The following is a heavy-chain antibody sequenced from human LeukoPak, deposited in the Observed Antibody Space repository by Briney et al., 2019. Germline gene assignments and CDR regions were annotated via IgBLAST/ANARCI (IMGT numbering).Heavy chain of an antibody. CDR3: ASMIVTDY. V-gene: IGHV4-34*01. D-gene: IGHD3-22*01. CDR1: GGSFSGYY. J-gene: IGHJ4*02. CDR2: INHSGST. Sequence: PSETLSLTCAVYGGSFSGYYWNWIRQPPGKGLEWIGEINHSGSTNYNPSLKSRVTISVDTSKNQFSLKLSSVTAADTAVYYCASMIVTDYWGRGTLVTVSS.